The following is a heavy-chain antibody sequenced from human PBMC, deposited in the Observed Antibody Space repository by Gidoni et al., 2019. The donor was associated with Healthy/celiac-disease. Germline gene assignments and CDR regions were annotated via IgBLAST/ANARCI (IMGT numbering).Heavy chain of an antibody. J-gene: IGHJ6*02. CDR2: IYYSGST. CDR3: ARQGGSYYYYGMDV. D-gene: IGHD1-26*01. V-gene: IGHV4-59*08. CDR1: GGSISSYY. Sequence: QVQLQESGPGLVKPSEPLSLTCTVSGGSISSYYWSWIRQPPGKGLEWIVYIYYSGSTNYNPSLKSRVTISVDTSKNQFSLKLSSVTAADTAVYYCARQGGSYYYYGMDVWGQGTTVTVSS.